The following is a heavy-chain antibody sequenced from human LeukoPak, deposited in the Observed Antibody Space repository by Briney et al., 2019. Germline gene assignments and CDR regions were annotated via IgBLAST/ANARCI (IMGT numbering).Heavy chain of an antibody. CDR1: GFTFSSYD. J-gene: IGHJ4*02. CDR2: LTTNSRYI. Sequence: PGGSLRLSCAAFGFTFSSYDMNWVRQAPGKGLKWVSSLTTNSRYIYYADSVKGRFTISRDNAKNSLYLEMNSLRAEDTAVYYCARGVFPQSYFDYWGQGTLVTVSS. D-gene: IGHD5/OR15-5a*01. CDR3: ARGVFPQSYFDY. V-gene: IGHV3-21*01.